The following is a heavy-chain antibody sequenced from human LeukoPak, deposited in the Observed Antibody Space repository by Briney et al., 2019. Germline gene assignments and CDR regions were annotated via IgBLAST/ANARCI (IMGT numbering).Heavy chain of an antibody. D-gene: IGHD3-22*01. CDR3: AKDRDYYDSSGYYLY. CDR1: EFTFSSYS. CDR2: IGGSGGST. V-gene: IGHV3-23*01. J-gene: IGHJ4*02. Sequence: GGSLRLSCAASEFTFSSYSMNWVRQAPGKGLEWVSAIGGSGGSTYYADSVKGRFTISRDNSKNTLYLQMNSLRAEDTAVYYCAKDRDYYDSSGYYLYWGQGTLVTVSS.